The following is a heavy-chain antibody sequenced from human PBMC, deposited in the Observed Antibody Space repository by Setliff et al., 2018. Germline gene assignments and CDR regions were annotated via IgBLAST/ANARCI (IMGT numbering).Heavy chain of an antibody. CDR3: TKYAAAFGSGWFSPFDH. D-gene: IGHD6-13*01. V-gene: IGHV4-59*01. J-gene: IGHJ4*02. CDR1: GGSISSYY. Sequence: PSETLSLTCTVSGGSISSYYWSWIRQPPGKGLEWIGYIYYSGSTNYNPSLKSRVTISVDTSKNQFSLKLSSVTAADTAVYYCTKYAAAFGSGWFSPFDHRGQGTVVTVSS. CDR2: IYYSGST.